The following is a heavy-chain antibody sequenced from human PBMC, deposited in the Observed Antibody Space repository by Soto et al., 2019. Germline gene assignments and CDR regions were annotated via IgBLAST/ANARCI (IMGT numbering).Heavy chain of an antibody. D-gene: IGHD3-22*01. CDR2: ISYDGSNK. CDR3: AREGDSSGYYYYYYGMDV. J-gene: IGHJ6*02. CDR1: GFTFSSYA. Sequence: QVQLVESGGGVVQPGRSLRLSCAASGFTFSSYAMHWVRQAPGKGLEWVAVISYDGSNKYYADSVKGRFTISRDNSKNTLYLQMDSLRAEDTAVYYCAREGDSSGYYYYYYGMDVWGQGTTVTVSS. V-gene: IGHV3-30-3*01.